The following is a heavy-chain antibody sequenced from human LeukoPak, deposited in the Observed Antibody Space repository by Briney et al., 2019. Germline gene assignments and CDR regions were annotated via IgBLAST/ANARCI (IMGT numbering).Heavy chain of an antibody. V-gene: IGHV4-39*01. CDR2: IYYSGST. J-gene: IGHJ4*02. CDR3: ARHVENSYGSYYFDY. CDR1: GGSISRSSYY. D-gene: IGHD5-18*01. Sequence: PSEPLSLTCTVSGGSISRSSYYWGWIRQPPGKGLEWIGSIYYSGSTYYNPSLKSRVTISVDTSKNQFSLKLSSVTAADTAVYYCARHVENSYGSYYFDYWGQGTLVTVSS.